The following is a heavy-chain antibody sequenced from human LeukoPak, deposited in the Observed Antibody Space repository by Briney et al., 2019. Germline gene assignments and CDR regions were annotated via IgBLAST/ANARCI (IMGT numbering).Heavy chain of an antibody. J-gene: IGHJ3*02. CDR1: GASFSDTTYY. D-gene: IGHD3-22*01. CDR2: IYFSET. Sequence: PSETLSLTCTVSGASFSDTTYYWACIRQPPGKGLEWIASIYFSETKYNPSLKSRITISGDTSKNQFSLKLSSMTAADTAVYYCASPSKLVISRGGFDIWGQGTMVTVSA. CDR3: ASPSKLVISRGGFDI. V-gene: IGHV4-39*01.